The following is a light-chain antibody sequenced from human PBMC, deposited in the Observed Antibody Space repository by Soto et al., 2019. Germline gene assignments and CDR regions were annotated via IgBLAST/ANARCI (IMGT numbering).Light chain of an antibody. CDR2: AAS. CDR3: QQSHLPTLFT. V-gene: IGKV1-39*01. CDR1: QNINSH. J-gene: IGKJ2*01. Sequence: DIQMTQSPSSLSASIGDRVTITSRASQNINSHLNWYQQKPGKAPKVLIYAASRLQSGVPFRFSGSGSGTEFTLTISSLEPEDFATYYCQQSHLPTLFTCGKGTKLEIK.